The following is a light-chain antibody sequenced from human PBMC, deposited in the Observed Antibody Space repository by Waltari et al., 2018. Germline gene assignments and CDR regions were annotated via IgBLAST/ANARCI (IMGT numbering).Light chain of an antibody. CDR3: QQSDIAPLT. CDR2: TAS. Sequence: DIQMTQSPSSLSASVEDRVPITCRANQNIGSYLNWFQQTPGKAPKFLIYTASSLQSGVPSRFSGSGSGTDFTLTISSLQPEDFATYYCQQSDIAPLTFGGGTKIEIK. J-gene: IGKJ4*01. CDR1: QNIGSY. V-gene: IGKV1-39*01.